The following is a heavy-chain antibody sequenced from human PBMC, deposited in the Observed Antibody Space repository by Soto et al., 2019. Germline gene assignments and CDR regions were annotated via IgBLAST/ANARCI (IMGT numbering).Heavy chain of an antibody. V-gene: IGHV3-23*01. J-gene: IGHJ4*02. Sequence: GGSLRLSCAASGFTFSSYAMSWVRQAPGKGLEWVSAISGSGGSTYYADSVKGRFTISRDNSKNTLYLQMNSLRAEDTAVYYCAKGLRLVTAIGPVDYWGQGTLVTVSS. CDR2: ISGSGGST. D-gene: IGHD2-21*02. CDR3: AKGLRLVTAIGPVDY. CDR1: GFTFSSYA.